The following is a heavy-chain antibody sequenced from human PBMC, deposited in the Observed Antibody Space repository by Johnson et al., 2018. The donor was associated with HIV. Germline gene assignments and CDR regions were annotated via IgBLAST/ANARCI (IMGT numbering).Heavy chain of an antibody. J-gene: IGHJ3*02. CDR1: GFIFSDYW. Sequence: VQLVESGGGVVQPGGSLRLSCAASGFIFSDYWMPWVRQAPGKGLEWVGRTKNKANSYTTEYAASVQGRFTISRDDSKNSLYLQMNSLKIEDTAVYYWGSVWSDTWAFDIWGQGTMVTVSS. D-gene: IGHD3-3*01. CDR3: GSVWSDTWAFDI. V-gene: IGHV3-72*01. CDR2: TKNKANSYTT.